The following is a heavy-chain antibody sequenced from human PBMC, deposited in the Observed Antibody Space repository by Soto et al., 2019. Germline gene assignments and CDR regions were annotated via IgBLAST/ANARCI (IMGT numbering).Heavy chain of an antibody. Sequence: GESLKISCKGSGYSFTSYWISWVRQMPGKGLEWMGRIDPSDSYTNYSPSFQGHVTISADKSISTAYLKWSSLKASDTAMYYCARGIAARPDYYGMDVWGQGTTVTVSS. V-gene: IGHV5-10-1*01. J-gene: IGHJ6*02. CDR2: IDPSDSYT. CDR3: ARGIAARPDYYGMDV. CDR1: GYSFTSYW. D-gene: IGHD6-6*01.